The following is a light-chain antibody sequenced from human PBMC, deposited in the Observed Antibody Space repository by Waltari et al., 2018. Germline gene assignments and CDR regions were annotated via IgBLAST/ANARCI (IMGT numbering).Light chain of an antibody. V-gene: IGKV3-11*01. CDR1: QTVSTY. CDR3: QQRSSWPLT. J-gene: IGKJ4*01. CDR2: DAS. Sequence: EVVLTQSPATLSLSPGERATLSCRANQTVSTYLAWYHQKPGQAPRLLIYDASNRATGIPARFSGSGSGTDFTLTISSLEPDDFGLYYCQQRSSWPLTFGGGSKVEIK.